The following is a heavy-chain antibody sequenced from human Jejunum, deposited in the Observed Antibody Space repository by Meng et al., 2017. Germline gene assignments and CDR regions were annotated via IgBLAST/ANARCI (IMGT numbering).Heavy chain of an antibody. CDR3: GYKGSGWFYLDN. D-gene: IGHD6-19*01. V-gene: IGHV2-5*02. CDR2: IYWDDVK. J-gene: IGHJ4*02. Sequence: HITLKGSVPPLVNPTQTLPLTCSVLGFSLNSYGEAVGWIRQPPGKALEWLAVIYWDDVKRYSPFLNSRLTLTKDTSEKQVFLTMTNVDPVDTATYFCGYKGSGWFYLDNWGPGTLVTVSS. CDR1: GFSLNSYGEA.